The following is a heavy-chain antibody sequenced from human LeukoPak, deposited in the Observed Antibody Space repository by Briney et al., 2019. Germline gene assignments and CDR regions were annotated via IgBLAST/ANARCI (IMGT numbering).Heavy chain of an antibody. J-gene: IGHJ4*02. V-gene: IGHV3-30-3*01. D-gene: IGHD3-10*01. CDR2: ISYDGNNK. Sequence: GGSLRLSCAASGLTFSSYAMEWVRQAPGKGLEWVAVISYDGNNKFYADSVKGRFTISRNNSKNTLYLQMNSLRAEDTAVYYCAREGYYGSGSPPSLYFDYWGQGTLVTVSS. CDR1: GLTFSSYA. CDR3: AREGYYGSGSPPSLYFDY.